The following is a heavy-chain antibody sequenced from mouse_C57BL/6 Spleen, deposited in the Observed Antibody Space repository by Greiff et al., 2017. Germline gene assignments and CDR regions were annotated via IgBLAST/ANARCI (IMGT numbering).Heavy chain of an antibody. CDR1: GYAFSSSW. V-gene: IGHV1-82*01. J-gene: IGHJ4*01. Sequence: QVQLQQSGPELVKSGASVKISCKASGYAFSSSWMNWVKQRPGKGLEWIGRIYPGDGDTNYNGKFKGKATLTADKSSSTAYMQLSSLTSEDSAVYFCARFSNYAMDYWGQGTSVTVSS. CDR2: IYPGDGDT. CDR3: ARFSNYAMDY.